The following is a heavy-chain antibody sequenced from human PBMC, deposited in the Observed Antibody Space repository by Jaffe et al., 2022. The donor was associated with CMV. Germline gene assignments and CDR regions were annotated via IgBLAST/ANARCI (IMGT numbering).Heavy chain of an antibody. CDR2: IYSSGST. V-gene: IGHV4-59*08. CDR3: ASQRWLQLGYFDY. Sequence: QVQLQESGPGLVKPSETLSLTCAVSGGSISSNSWSWIRQPPGKGLEWIGNIYSSGSTNYNPSLKSRVTISLDTSKNQFSLKLTSVTAADTAVYYCASQRWLQLGYFDYWGQGTLVPVSS. J-gene: IGHJ4*02. CDR1: GGSISSNS. D-gene: IGHD5-12*01.